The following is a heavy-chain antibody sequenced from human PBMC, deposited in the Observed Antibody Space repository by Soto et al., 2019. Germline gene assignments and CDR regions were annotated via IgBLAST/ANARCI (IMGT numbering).Heavy chain of an antibody. V-gene: IGHV4-39*01. CDR3: ARLPYDSSGYYYVRGLFEE. CDR2: IYYSGST. D-gene: IGHD3-22*01. J-gene: IGHJ4*02. Sequence: SETLSLTCTVSGGSISSSSYYWGWIRQPPGKGLEWIGSIYYSGSTYYNPSLKSRVTISVDTSKNQFSLKLSSVTAADTAVYYCARLPYDSSGYYYVRGLFEEWGQGTLVTVAS. CDR1: GGSISSSSYY.